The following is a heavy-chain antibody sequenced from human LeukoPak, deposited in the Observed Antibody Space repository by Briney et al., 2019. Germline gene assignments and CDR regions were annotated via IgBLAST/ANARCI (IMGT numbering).Heavy chain of an antibody. CDR3: ASITVTTGLPYYYYGMDV. Sequence: GGSLRLSCAASGFTFSSYAMHWVRQAPGKGLEWVAVISYDGSNKYYADSVKGRFTISRDNSKNTLYLQMNSLRAEDTAVYYCASITVTTGLPYYYYGMDVWGQGTTVTVSS. D-gene: IGHD4-17*01. J-gene: IGHJ6*02. V-gene: IGHV3-30*14. CDR2: ISYDGSNK. CDR1: GFTFSSYA.